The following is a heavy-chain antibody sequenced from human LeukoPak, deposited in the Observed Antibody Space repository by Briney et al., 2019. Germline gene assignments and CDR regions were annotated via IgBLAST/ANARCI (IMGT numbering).Heavy chain of an antibody. CDR1: GFTFSSYS. J-gene: IGHJ4*02. CDR2: ISSSSSYI. D-gene: IGHD5-18*01. V-gene: IGHV3-21*01. CDR3: ARDRLGCSYGTSFDY. Sequence: KPGGSLRLSCAASGFTFSSYSMNWVRQAPGKGLEWVSSISSSSSYIYYADSVKGRFTISRDNAKNSLYLQMNSLRAEDTAVYYCARDRLGCSYGTSFDYWGQGTLVTVSS.